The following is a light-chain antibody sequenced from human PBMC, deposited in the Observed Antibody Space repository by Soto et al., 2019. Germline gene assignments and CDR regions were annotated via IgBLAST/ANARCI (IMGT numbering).Light chain of an antibody. V-gene: IGKV1-33*01. Sequence: DIQMTQSPSSLSASVRDRVTIACQSSHDVSRNLNWFQQKPGEAPKLLIYDASNLERGVPSRFSGSGSGTDFTLTISSLQPEDVATYYWQQYNSMLSFGGGTEVEMK. CDR3: QQYNSMLS. CDR2: DAS. CDR1: HDVSRN. J-gene: IGKJ4*01.